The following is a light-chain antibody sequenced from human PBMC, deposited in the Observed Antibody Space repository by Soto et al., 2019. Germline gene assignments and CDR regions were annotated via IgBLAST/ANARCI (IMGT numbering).Light chain of an antibody. Sequence: EIVMPQSPATLSVSPGERATLSGRASQSVSSNLAWYQQKPGQAPRLLIYGASTRATGIPARFSGSGSGTEFTLTISSLQSEDAAVYYCQQYTNWPPITFGQGTRLEIK. CDR3: QQYTNWPPIT. J-gene: IGKJ5*01. CDR1: QSVSSN. V-gene: IGKV3D-15*01. CDR2: GAS.